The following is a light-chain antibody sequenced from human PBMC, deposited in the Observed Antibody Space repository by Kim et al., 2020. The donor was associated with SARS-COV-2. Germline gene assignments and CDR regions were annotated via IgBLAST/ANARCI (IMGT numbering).Light chain of an antibody. J-gene: IGLJ2*01. CDR1: SSNIGDNY. CDR3: GTWDNGLSAVV. CDR2: DNN. Sequence: QSVLTQPPSVSAAPGQKVTISRSGSSSNIGDNYVSWYQQFPGTVPKPLIYDNNKRPSGIPDRFSGSKSGTSATLGITGLQTGDEADFYCGTWDNGLSAVVFGGGTQLTVL. V-gene: IGLV1-51*01.